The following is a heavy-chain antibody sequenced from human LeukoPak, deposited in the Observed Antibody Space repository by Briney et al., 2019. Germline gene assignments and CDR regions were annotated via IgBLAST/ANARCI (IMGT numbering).Heavy chain of an antibody. D-gene: IGHD6-6*01. CDR1: GGTFSSYA. CDR3: ARDRGAYSSSFLDY. V-gene: IGHV1-69*13. CDR2: IIPIFGTA. J-gene: IGHJ4*02. Sequence: GASVKVSCKASGGTFSSYAISWVRQAPGQGLEWMGGIIPIFGTAKYAQKFQGRVTITADESTSTAYMELSGLRSEDTAVYYCARDRGAYSSSFLDYWGQGTLVTASS.